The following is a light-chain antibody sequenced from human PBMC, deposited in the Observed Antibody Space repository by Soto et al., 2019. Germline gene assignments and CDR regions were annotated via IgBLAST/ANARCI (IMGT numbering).Light chain of an antibody. CDR2: EVV. CDR3: KSYAGSNTYV. V-gene: IGLV2-8*01. Sequence: QSALTQPPSASGSPGQSVTISCTGTKNDIGVYDFVSWYQHHPGKAPRLIIYEVVQRPSGVPDRFSGSKSGTTASLTVSGLQAADEADYFCKSYAGSNTYVFGSGTKLTVL. CDR1: KNDIGVYDF. J-gene: IGLJ1*01.